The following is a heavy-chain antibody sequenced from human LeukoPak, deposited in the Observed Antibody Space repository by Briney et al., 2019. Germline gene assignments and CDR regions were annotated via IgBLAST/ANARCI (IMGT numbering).Heavy chain of an antibody. J-gene: IGHJ4*02. D-gene: IGHD1-26*01. Sequence: ASVKVSCKASGYTFTGYYMHWVRQAPGQGLEWMGWINPNSGGTNYAQKFQGWVTMTRDTSISTAYMELSRLRSDDTAVYYCARGNGIVGTTGLDYWGQGTLVTVSS. CDR3: ARGNGIVGTTGLDY. CDR1: GYTFTGYY. V-gene: IGHV1-2*04. CDR2: INPNSGGT.